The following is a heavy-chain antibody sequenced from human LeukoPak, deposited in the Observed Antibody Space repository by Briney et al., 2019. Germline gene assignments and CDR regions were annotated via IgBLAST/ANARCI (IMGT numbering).Heavy chain of an antibody. CDR2: IRAYNGNT. CDR1: GYTLTELS. CDR3: ATGYSYGLALGY. D-gene: IGHD5-18*01. Sequence: ALVKASCKVSGYTLTELSMHSVRQAAGHGLECRGWIRAYNGNTNYAQKLQGRVTMTTDTSTSTGYMELRSLRSDDTAVYYCATGYSYGLALGYWGQGTLVTVSS. J-gene: IGHJ4*02. V-gene: IGHV1-18*01.